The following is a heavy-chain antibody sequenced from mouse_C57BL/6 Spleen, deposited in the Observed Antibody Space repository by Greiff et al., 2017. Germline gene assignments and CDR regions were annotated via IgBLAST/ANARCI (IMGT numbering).Heavy chain of an antibody. V-gene: IGHV5-9-1*02. Sequence: EVMLVESGEGLVKPGGSLKLPCAASGFTFSSYAMSWVRQTPEKRLEWVAYISSGWDYIDYADTVKGRFTISRDNARNTLYLQMSSLKSEDTSMYYCTRDRITTVVAPYAMDYWGQGTSVTVSS. D-gene: IGHD1-1*01. J-gene: IGHJ4*01. CDR3: TRDRITTVVAPYAMDY. CDR1: GFTFSSYA. CDR2: ISSGWDYI.